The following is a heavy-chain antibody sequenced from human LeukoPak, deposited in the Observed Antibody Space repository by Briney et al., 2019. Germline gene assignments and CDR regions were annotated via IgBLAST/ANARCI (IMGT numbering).Heavy chain of an antibody. V-gene: IGHV1-2*02. CDR1: GYTFTGYY. J-gene: IGHJ5*02. D-gene: IGHD2-15*01. CDR2: INPNSGGT. Sequence: GASMKVSCKASGYTFTGYYMHWVRQAPGQGLEWMGWINPNSGGTNYAQKFQGRVTMTRDTSISTAYMELSRLRSDDTAVYYCARDGGVVVAANWFDPWGQGTLVTVSS. CDR3: ARDGGVVVAANWFDP.